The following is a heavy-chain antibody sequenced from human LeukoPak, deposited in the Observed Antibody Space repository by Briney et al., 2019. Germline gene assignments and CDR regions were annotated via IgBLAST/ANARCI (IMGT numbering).Heavy chain of an antibody. J-gene: IGHJ4*02. CDR3: ARRYCSSTSCLFDY. Sequence: PGGSLRLSCAASGFTFSSYAMSWVRQAPGKGLEWVSAISGSGGSTYYGDSVKGRFTISRDNSKNTLNLQMNSLRAEDTAVYYCARRYCSSTSCLFDYWGQGTLVTVSS. CDR1: GFTFSSYA. CDR2: ISGSGGST. D-gene: IGHD2-2*01. V-gene: IGHV3-23*01.